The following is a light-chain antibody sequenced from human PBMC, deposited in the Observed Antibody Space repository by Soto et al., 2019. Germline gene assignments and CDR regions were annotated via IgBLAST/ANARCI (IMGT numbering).Light chain of an antibody. CDR2: GNS. CDR1: SSNIGAGYD. J-gene: IGLJ2*01. V-gene: IGLV1-40*01. CDR3: QSYDSSLSAVV. Sequence: QSVLTQPPSVSGAPGQRVTISCTGSSSNIGAGYDVHWYQQLPGTAPKLLIYGNSNRPAGVPDRFSGSKSVTSASLAITGLQAEDEAEYYCQSYDSSLSAVVFGGGTQFTVL.